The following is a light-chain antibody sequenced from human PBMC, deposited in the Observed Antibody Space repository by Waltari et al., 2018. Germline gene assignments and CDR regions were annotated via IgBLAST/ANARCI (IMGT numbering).Light chain of an antibody. CDR3: QSYYNSLSVSL. CDR1: SPHTGAAYD. V-gene: IGLV1-40*01. CDR2: VNP. Sequence: QSGLTQPPSVSGAPGQRVTISCTGSSPHTGAAYDVYWYHLLPGPAPNILISVNPNRPSGVPDQFCGSKYGTSASLAITGLQAEDEGDYYCQSYYNSLSVSLFGGGTKLTVL. J-gene: IGLJ2*01.